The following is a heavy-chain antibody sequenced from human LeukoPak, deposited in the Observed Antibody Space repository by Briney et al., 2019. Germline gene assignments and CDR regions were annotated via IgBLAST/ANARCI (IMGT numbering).Heavy chain of an antibody. V-gene: IGHV3-73*01. D-gene: IGHD6-13*01. CDR3: TRWSASGTARFDP. Sequence: GGSLRLSCAASGFTFSGSAMHWVRQASGKGLEWVGRIRSKANSYATAYAASVKGRFTISRDDSKNTAYLQMNSLKTEDTAVYYCTRWSASGTARFDPWGQGTLVTVSS. J-gene: IGHJ5*02. CDR2: IRSKANSYAT. CDR1: GFTFSGSA.